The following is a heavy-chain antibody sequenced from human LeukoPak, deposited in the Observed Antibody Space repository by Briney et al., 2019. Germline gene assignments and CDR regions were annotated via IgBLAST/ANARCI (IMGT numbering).Heavy chain of an antibody. CDR2: INPSSGST. J-gene: IGHJ4*02. V-gene: IGHV1-46*01. D-gene: IGHD3-10*01. Sequence: ASVKVSCKASGYTFTSYYMHWVRQAPGQGLEWMGVINPSSGSTSYTQKFQGRATMTRDTSTSTVYMELSSLRSEDTAVYYCARDSLPHYYTSGSQNPADYWGQGTLVTVSS. CDR3: ARDSLPHYYTSGSQNPADY. CDR1: GYTFTSYY.